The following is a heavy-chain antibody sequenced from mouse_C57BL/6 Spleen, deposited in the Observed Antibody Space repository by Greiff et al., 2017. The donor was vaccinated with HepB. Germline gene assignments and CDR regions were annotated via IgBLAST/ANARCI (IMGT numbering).Heavy chain of an antibody. CDR3: ARLDGSSPAWFAY. CDR2: IYPGSGST. V-gene: IGHV1-55*01. CDR1: GYTFTSYW. Sequence: VQLQQPGAELVKPGASVKMSCKASGYTFTSYWITWVKQRPGQGLEWIGDIYPGSGSTNYNEKFKSKATLTVDTSSSTAYMQLSSLTSEDSAVYYCARLDGSSPAWFAYWGQGTLVTVPA. D-gene: IGHD1-1*01. J-gene: IGHJ3*01.